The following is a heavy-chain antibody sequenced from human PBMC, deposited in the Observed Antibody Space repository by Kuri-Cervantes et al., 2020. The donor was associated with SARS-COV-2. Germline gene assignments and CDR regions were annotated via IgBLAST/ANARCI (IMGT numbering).Heavy chain of an antibody. CDR3: ASEGEGLLWFGELSR. J-gene: IGHJ4*02. CDR1: GGSISSSSYY. D-gene: IGHD3-10*01. CDR2: IYDSGST. Sequence: SETLSLTCTVSGGSISSSSYYWGWIRQPPGKGLEWIGSIYDSGSTYYNPSLKSRVTISVDTSKNQFSLKLSSVTAADTAVYYCASEGEGLLWFGELSRWGQGTLVTVSS. V-gene: IGHV4-39*07.